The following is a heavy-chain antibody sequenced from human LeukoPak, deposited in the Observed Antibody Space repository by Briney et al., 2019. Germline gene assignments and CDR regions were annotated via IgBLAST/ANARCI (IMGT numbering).Heavy chain of an antibody. J-gene: IGHJ4*02. CDR2: INPNNGGT. Sequence: ASVKVSCKASGYTFAGYYMHWVRQAPGQGLEWMGWINPNNGGTNYAQKFQGRVTMTRDTSISTAYMELSRLRSDDTAAYYCARDAYSSFFHFDYWGQGTLVTVSS. CDR1: GYTFAGYY. CDR3: ARDAYSSFFHFDY. V-gene: IGHV1-2*02. D-gene: IGHD5-12*01.